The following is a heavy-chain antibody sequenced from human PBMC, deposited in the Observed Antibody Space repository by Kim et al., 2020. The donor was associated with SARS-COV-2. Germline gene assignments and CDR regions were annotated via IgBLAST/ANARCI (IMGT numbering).Heavy chain of an antibody. CDR3: ARGFFSFGGVIITYYYYYYMDV. V-gene: IGHV1-8*01. D-gene: IGHD3-3*01. Sequence: ASVKVSCKASGYTFTSYDINWVRQATGQGLEWMGWMNPNSGNTGYAQKFQGRVTMTRNTSISTAYMELSSLRSEDTAVYYCARGFFSFGGVIITYYYYYYMDVWGKGTTVTVSS. CDR2: MNPNSGNT. CDR1: GYTFTSYD. J-gene: IGHJ6*03.